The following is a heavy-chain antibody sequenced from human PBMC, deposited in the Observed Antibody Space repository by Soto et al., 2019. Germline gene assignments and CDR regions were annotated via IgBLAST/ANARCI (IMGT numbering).Heavy chain of an antibody. CDR1: GGSISTGGYY. CDR2: FYYSGST. J-gene: IGHJ5*02. Sequence: QVQLQESGPGLVKPSQTLSLTCTVSGGSISTGGYYWNWIRQHPGKGLEWIGYFYYSGSTYYNPSLKSLVTISVNSSKNQFSLKLSSVTAADTAVYYCARSVFPWGQGTLVTVSS. CDR3: ARSVFP. V-gene: IGHV4-31*01.